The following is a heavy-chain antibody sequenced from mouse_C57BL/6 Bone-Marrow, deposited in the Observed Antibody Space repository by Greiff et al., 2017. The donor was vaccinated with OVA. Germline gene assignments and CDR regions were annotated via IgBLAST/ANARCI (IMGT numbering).Heavy chain of an antibody. V-gene: IGHV14-4*01. D-gene: IGHD1-1*01. CDR1: GFNIKDDY. Sequence: EVQLQQSGAELVRPGASVKLSCTASGFNIKDDYMHWVKQRPEQGLEWIGWIDPENGDTEYASKFQGKATITADTSSNTAYLQLSSLTSEDTAVYYCTRGTVVAPYAMDYWGQGTSVTVSS. CDR2: IDPENGDT. CDR3: TRGTVVAPYAMDY. J-gene: IGHJ4*01.